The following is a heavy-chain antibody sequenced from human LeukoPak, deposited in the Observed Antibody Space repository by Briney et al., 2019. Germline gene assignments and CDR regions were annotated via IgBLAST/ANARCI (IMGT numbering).Heavy chain of an antibody. CDR2: IYHSGST. CDR1: DYSISSNYY. V-gene: IGHV4-38-2*02. Sequence: SETLSLTCTVSDYSISSNYYWGWIRQPPGKGLEWIANIYHSGSTYSNPSLKSRVTISIDTSKNQFSLRLSSVTAADTAVYYCARGARYDYIWGTYRPDYFDSWGQGTLVTVSS. D-gene: IGHD3-16*02. CDR3: ARGARYDYIWGTYRPDYFDS. J-gene: IGHJ4*02.